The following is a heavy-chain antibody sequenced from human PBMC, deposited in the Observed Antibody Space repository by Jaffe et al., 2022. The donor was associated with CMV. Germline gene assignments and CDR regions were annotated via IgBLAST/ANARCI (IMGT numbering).Heavy chain of an antibody. CDR3: ARQFGWGDRRDNWFDP. D-gene: IGHD3-10*01. J-gene: IGHJ5*02. CDR1: GAPISTSSSH. CDR2: IFYIGNT. Sequence: QLQLQESGPGLLKPSETLSLTCSVSGAPISTSSSHWGWIRQPPGKGLEWIGSIFYIGNTYYNPSLKSRVTISLDTSKNQFSLRLSSVTAADTAVYYCARQFGWGDRRDNWFDPWGQGTLVTVSS. V-gene: IGHV4-39*01.